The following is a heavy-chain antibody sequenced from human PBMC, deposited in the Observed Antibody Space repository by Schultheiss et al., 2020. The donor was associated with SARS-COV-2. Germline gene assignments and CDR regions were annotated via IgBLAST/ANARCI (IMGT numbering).Heavy chain of an antibody. D-gene: IGHD6-19*01. J-gene: IGHJ4*02. Sequence: GGYLRLSCKGSGYSFTSYWIGWVRQMPGKGLEWMGIIYPGDSDTRYSPSFQGQVTISADKSISTAYLQWSSLKASDTAMYYCARLDQAVAGGNYWGQGTLVTGSS. V-gene: IGHV5-51*01. CDR1: GYSFTSYW. CDR3: ARLDQAVAGGNY. CDR2: IYPGDSDT.